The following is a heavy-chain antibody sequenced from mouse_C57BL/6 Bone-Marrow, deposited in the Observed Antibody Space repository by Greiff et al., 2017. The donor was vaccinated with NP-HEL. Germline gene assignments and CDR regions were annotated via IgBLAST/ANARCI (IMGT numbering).Heavy chain of an antibody. CDR2: IYPRSGNT. CDR1: GYTFTSYG. V-gene: IGHV1-81*01. D-gene: IGHD2-5*01. CDR3: ARRGAYYSNYVTWFAY. J-gene: IGHJ3*01. Sequence: QVQLQQSGAELARPGASVKLSCKASGYTFTSYGISWVKQRTGQGLEWIGEIYPRSGNTYYTEKFKGKATLTADKSSSTAYMELRSLTSEDSAVYFCARRGAYYSNYVTWFAYWGQGTLVTVSA.